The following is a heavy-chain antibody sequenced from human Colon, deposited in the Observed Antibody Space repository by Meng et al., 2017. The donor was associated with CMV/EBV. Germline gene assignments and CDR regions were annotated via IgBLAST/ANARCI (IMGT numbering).Heavy chain of an antibody. CDR1: GFTFSTYA. V-gene: IGHV3-21*01. CDR3: VRDQSKGPTNWNYEYYFDH. CDR2: ITGTSLYI. Sequence: EGSLRLSCAASGFTFSTYAMSWVRQAAGKGLEWVASITGTSLYIYYADSVKGRFTISRDNAKNSLYLQMDSLTADDTAVYYCVRDQSKGPTNWNYEYYFDHWGQGALVTVSS. D-gene: IGHD1-7*01. J-gene: IGHJ4*02.